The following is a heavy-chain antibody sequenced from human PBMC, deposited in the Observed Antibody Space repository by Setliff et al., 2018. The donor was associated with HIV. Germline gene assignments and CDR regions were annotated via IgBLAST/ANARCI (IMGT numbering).Heavy chain of an antibody. J-gene: IGHJ4*02. Sequence: PGESLKISCRGSGYTFTNYWIGWVRQMPGRGLEWMGIIYPGDSDTRYNPSFEGQVTMSADRSITTAYLQWSRLKASDTAMYYCATLTNFDHWGQGTLVTVSS. CDR2: IYPGDSDT. CDR1: GYTFTNYW. V-gene: IGHV5-51*01. D-gene: IGHD7-27*01. CDR3: ATLTNFDH.